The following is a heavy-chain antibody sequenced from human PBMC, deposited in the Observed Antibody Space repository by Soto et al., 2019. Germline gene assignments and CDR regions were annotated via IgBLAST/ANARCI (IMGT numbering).Heavy chain of an antibody. Sequence: EVELLESGGGLIQPGGSLSLSCVASGFTISSYAMSWVRQAPGKGPEWVSGISGSSLKAHYTDSVKGRFTISRDNSKNTLFLQMDGLRAEDTGIYFCAREATAYPGALDDAFDLWGPGTLVTVSS. CDR2: ISGSSLKA. CDR1: GFTISSYA. V-gene: IGHV3-23*01. CDR3: AREATAYPGALDDAFDL. J-gene: IGHJ3*01. D-gene: IGHD1-1*01.